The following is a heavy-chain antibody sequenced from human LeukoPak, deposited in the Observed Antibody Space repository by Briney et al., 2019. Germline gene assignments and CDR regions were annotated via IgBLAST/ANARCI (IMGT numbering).Heavy chain of an antibody. D-gene: IGHD4-17*01. CDR2: IYYSGST. Sequence: SETLSLTCTVSGGSISSYYWSWIRQPPGKGLEWIGYIYYSGSTKYNPSLKSRVTISVHTSKNQFSLKLSSATAADTAVYYCTRHLSVTPYFDDWGQGSLVTVSS. CDR1: GGSISSYY. V-gene: IGHV4-59*01. J-gene: IGHJ4*02. CDR3: TRHLSVTPYFDD.